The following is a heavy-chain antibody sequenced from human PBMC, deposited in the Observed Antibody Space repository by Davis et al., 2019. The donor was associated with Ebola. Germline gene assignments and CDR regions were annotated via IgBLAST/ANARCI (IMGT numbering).Heavy chain of an antibody. D-gene: IGHD3-10*01. CDR2: IRSKANSYAT. CDR3: TGTVTVRGPDY. V-gene: IGHV3-73*01. Sequence: GGSLRLSCAASGFTFSGSAMHWVRQASGKGLEWVGRIRSKANSYATAYAASVKGRFTISRDDSKNTAYLQMNSLKTEDTAVYYCTGTVTVRGPDYWGQGTLVTVSS. J-gene: IGHJ4*02. CDR1: GFTFSGSA.